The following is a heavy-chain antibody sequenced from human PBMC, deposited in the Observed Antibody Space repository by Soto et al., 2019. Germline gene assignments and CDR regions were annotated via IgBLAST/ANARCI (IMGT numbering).Heavy chain of an antibody. Sequence: QVPLVQSGAEVKKPGSSVQVSCKASGGTFSSYAISWVRQAPGHGLEWMGGIIPIFGTANYAQKFQGRVTTTADKSTSTAYMDLSSLRSEDTAVYYCARVSYSSGYWYYFDYWVQGTLVTVSS. CDR2: IIPIFGTA. D-gene: IGHD3-22*01. J-gene: IGHJ4*02. CDR1: GGTFSSYA. V-gene: IGHV1-69*06. CDR3: ARVSYSSGYWYYFDY.